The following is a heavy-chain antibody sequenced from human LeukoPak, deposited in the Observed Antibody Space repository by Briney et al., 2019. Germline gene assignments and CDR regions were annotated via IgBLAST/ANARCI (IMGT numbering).Heavy chain of an antibody. Sequence: GGSLRLSCTASGFTFSDYHMSWIRQAPGKGLDWVSYISSSGSKVYYADSVKGRFTISRDNAKNSLYLQMNSLRAEDTAVYYCASSYSSSRFDYWGQGTLVTVSS. J-gene: IGHJ4*02. D-gene: IGHD6-6*01. CDR3: ASSYSSSRFDY. CDR1: GFTFSDYH. CDR2: ISSSGSKV. V-gene: IGHV3-11*04.